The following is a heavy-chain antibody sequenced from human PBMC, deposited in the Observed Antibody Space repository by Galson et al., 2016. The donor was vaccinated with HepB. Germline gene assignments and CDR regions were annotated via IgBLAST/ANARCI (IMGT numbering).Heavy chain of an antibody. CDR1: GFTFSRYA. J-gene: IGHJ5*02. CDR3: AAEVVTAISTWFAP. V-gene: IGHV3-30*04. Sequence: SLRLSCAASGFTFSRYAMHWVRQAPGKGLEWVAVISYDESNKYYADSVKGRFTISRDNPKNTLYLQMNSLRAADTAAYYCAAEVVTAISTWFAPWGQGTLVTVSS. D-gene: IGHD2-21*02. CDR2: ISYDESNK.